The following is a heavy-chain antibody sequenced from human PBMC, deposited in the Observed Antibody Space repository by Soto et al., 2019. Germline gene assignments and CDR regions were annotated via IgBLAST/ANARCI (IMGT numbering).Heavy chain of an antibody. V-gene: IGHV3-48*03. J-gene: IGHJ3*02. CDR1: GFTFSSYE. D-gene: IGHD4-17*01. CDR2: ISSSGSTI. Sequence: GGSLRLSCAASGFTFSSYEMNWVRQAPGKGLEWVSYISSSGSTIYYADSVKGRFTISRDNAKNSLYLQMNSLRAEDTAVYYCARDVPYGAHDALDIWGQGTMVTVSS. CDR3: ARDVPYGAHDALDI.